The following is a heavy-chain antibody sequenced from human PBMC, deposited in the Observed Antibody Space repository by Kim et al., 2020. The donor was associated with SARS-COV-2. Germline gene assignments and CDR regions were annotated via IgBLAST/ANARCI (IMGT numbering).Heavy chain of an antibody. CDR2: IWYDGSKK. CDR3: ARWTGGSVYYLGN. D-gene: IGHD2-8*02. CDR1: GFTFSSYG. Sequence: GGSLRLSCVVSGFTFSSYGMHWVRQAPGKGLEWVAVIWYDGSKKFHADSVKGRFTISRDDSKNTLYLQMNSLRAEDTAVYYCARWTGGSVYYLGNWGQGT. V-gene: IGHV3-33*01. J-gene: IGHJ4*02.